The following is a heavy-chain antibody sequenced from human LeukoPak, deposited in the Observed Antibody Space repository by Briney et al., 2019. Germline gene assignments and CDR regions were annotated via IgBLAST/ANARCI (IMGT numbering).Heavy chain of an antibody. CDR3: ARGQLDRYYYYMDV. J-gene: IGHJ6*03. V-gene: IGHV4-39*01. CDR1: GGSVSSSSYH. CDR2: VFYSGST. Sequence: SEPLSLTCTVSGGSVSSSSYHWGWIRQPPGKGLEWIGSVFYSGSTYYNPSLKSRVTMSVDTSKNQFSLKLSSVIAADTAVYYCARGQLDRYYYYMDVWGKGTTVTVSS. D-gene: IGHD6-6*01.